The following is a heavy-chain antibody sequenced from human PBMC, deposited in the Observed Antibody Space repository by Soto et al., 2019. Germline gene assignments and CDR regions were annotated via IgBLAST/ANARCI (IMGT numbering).Heavy chain of an antibody. Sequence: SETLSLTCTVSGGSISSYYWSWIRQPPGKGLEWIGYIYYSGSTNYNPSLKSRVTISVDTSKNQFSLKLSSVTAADTAVYYCARVLVPHYYDSSGTFLGAFDIWGQGTMVTVSS. CDR1: GGSISSYY. D-gene: IGHD3-22*01. CDR2: IYYSGST. CDR3: ARVLVPHYYDSSGTFLGAFDI. V-gene: IGHV4-59*01. J-gene: IGHJ3*02.